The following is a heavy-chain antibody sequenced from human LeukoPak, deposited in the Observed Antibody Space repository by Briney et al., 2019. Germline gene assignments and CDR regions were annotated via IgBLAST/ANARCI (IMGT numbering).Heavy chain of an antibody. CDR3: ARGPLGGGSGSYYSNYFDY. J-gene: IGHJ4*02. Sequence: SVKVSCKASGGTFSSYAISWVRQAPGQGLEWMGGIIPIFGTANYAQKFQGRVTITTDESTSTAYMELSSLRSEDTAVYYCARGPLGGGSGSYYSNYFDYWGQGTLVTVSS. V-gene: IGHV1-69*05. CDR2: IIPIFGTA. D-gene: IGHD3-10*01. CDR1: GGTFSSYA.